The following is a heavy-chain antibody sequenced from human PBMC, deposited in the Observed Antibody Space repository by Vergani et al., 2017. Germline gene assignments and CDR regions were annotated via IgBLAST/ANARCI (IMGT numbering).Heavy chain of an antibody. D-gene: IGHD2-15*01. Sequence: QVQLVQSGAEVTKPGASVKVSCKASGYTFTSYGISWVRQAPGQGLEGMGWSRAYNGNTNYAQKLQGRVTMTTDTSTSTAYIELRSLRSDDTAVYYCAREEVVVAAKGGWFDPWGQGTLVTVSS. J-gene: IGHJ5*02. CDR2: SRAYNGNT. CDR3: AREEVVVAAKGGWFDP. V-gene: IGHV1-18*01. CDR1: GYTFTSYG.